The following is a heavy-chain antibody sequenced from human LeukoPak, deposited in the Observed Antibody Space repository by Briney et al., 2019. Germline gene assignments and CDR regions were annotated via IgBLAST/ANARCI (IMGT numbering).Heavy chain of an antibody. Sequence: ASVKISCKASGYTFTGYYMHWVRQAPGQGLEWMGWINPNGGGTNYAQKFQGRVTMTRDTSISTAYMELRSLRSDDTAVYYCARDGYGSGKGYFDYWGQGTLVTVSS. V-gene: IGHV1-2*02. J-gene: IGHJ4*02. CDR2: INPNGGGT. D-gene: IGHD3-10*01. CDR1: GYTFTGYY. CDR3: ARDGYGSGKGYFDY.